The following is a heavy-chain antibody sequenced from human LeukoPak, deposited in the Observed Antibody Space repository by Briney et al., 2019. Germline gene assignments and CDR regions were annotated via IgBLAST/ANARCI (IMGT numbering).Heavy chain of an antibody. D-gene: IGHD2-15*01. CDR1: GYTFTGYY. CDR2: IYPSSGGT. V-gene: IGHV1-2*02. CDR3: ARASHCSGGSCYMSWFDP. J-gene: IGHJ5*02. Sequence: ASVKVSCKASGYTFTGYYMHWVRQAPGQGLEWMGWIYPSSGGTNYAQKFQGRVTMTRDTSVSTAYMELSSLRSDDTAVYYCARASHCSGGSCYMSWFDPWGQGTLVTVSS.